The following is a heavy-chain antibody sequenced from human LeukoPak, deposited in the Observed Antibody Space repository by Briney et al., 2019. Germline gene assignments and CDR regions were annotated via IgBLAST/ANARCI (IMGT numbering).Heavy chain of an antibody. J-gene: IGHJ4*02. CDR3: YICSSTSCYRY. CDR1: GGSISSSSYY. Sequence: SETLSLTCTVSGGSISSSSYYWGWIRQPPGKGLEWIGSIHDSGSTYYNPSLKSRVTISVDTSKNQFSLKLSSVTAADTAVYYCYICSSTSCYRYWGQGTLITVSS. D-gene: IGHD2-2*01. V-gene: IGHV4-39*01. CDR2: IHDSGST.